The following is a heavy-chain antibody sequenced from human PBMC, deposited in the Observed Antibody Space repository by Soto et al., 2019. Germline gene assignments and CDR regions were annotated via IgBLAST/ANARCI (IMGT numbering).Heavy chain of an antibody. D-gene: IGHD1-26*01. Sequence: PGGSVRLSCAASGVSFSNSWMYWVRQAPGKGPAWVSRINSDGSSITYADSVKGRFTVSRDNAKNTLFLQMNGLRAEDTAVYFCVRGYHYFDNCGQGTLVTVSS. V-gene: IGHV3-74*01. CDR3: VRGYHYFDN. J-gene: IGHJ4*02. CDR2: INSDGSSI. CDR1: GVSFSNSW.